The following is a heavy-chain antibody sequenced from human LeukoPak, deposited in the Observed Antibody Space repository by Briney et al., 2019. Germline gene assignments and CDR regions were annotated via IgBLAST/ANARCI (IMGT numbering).Heavy chain of an antibody. CDR2: ISAYNGNT. CDR1: GYTFTNYG. V-gene: IGHV1-18*01. Sequence: ASVKVSCKASGYTFTNYGISWVRQAPGQGLEWMGWISAYNGNTKYAQKLQGRVTMTTDTSTSTAYMELSSLRSDDTAVYYCARDADPILRYFDWLSHFDYWGQGTLVPVSS. J-gene: IGHJ4*02. D-gene: IGHD3-9*01. CDR3: ARDADPILRYFDWLSHFDY.